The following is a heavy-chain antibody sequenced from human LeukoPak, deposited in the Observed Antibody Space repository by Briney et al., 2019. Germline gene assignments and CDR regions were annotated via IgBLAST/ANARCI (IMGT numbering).Heavy chain of an antibody. V-gene: IGHV1-69*01. J-gene: IGHJ6*03. D-gene: IGHD2-8*01. CDR1: GGTFSSYA. CDR2: IIPIFGTA. CDR3: ASLYGDYYYHMDV. Sequence: SVKVSCKASGGTFSSYAISWVRQAPGQGLEWMGGIIPIFGTANYAQKFQGRVTITADESTSTAYMELSSLRSEDTAVYYCASLYGDYYYHMDVWGKGTTVTVSS.